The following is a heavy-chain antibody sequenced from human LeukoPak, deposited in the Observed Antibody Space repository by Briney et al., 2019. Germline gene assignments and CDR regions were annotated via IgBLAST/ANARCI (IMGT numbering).Heavy chain of an antibody. CDR3: ARNLGYCTSGTCYPNWFDP. V-gene: IGHV1-3*01. D-gene: IGHD2-15*01. CDR2: INAGNDNT. J-gene: IGHJ5*02. CDR1: GYTFTSYA. Sequence: ASVNVSCKACGYTFTSYARHWVRQAPGQRREWMGCINAGNDNTKYSQKFQGRVTITRDTSASTAYMELSSLRSEDTAVDYCARNLGYCTSGTCYPNWFDPWGQGTLVTVSS.